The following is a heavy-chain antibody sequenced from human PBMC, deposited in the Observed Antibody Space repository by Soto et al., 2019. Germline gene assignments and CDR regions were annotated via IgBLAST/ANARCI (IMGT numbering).Heavy chain of an antibody. CDR3: ARGHRHSGIYTGEF. CDR1: GYTFTSYD. D-gene: IGHD3-16*01. V-gene: IGHV1-8*01. CDR2: MNPDNDNT. J-gene: IGHJ4*02. Sequence: ASVKVSCKASGYTFTSYDINWVRQVSGQGLEWMGWMNPDNDNTGYAQKFQARVTMTRNTSISTAYMELSSLASEDTGVYYCARGHRHSGIYTGEFWGQGALVTGSS.